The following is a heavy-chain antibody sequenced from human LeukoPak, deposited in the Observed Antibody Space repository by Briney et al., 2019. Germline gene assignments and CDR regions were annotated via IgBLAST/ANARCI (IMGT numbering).Heavy chain of an antibody. Sequence: GGSLRLSCAGSGFTLSSNYMSWVRQAPGKGLEWVSVIYSGGSTYYADSVKGRFTISRDNSKNTLYLQMNSLRAEDTAVYYCASEVVGVGEFDYWGQGTLVTVSS. V-gene: IGHV3-66*01. CDR3: ASEVVGVGEFDY. CDR1: GFTLSSNY. D-gene: IGHD2-15*01. CDR2: IYSGGST. J-gene: IGHJ4*02.